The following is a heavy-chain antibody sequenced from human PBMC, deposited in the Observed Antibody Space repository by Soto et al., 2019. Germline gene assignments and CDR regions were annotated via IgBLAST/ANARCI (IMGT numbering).Heavy chain of an antibody. Sequence: GESLKISCEGVGYSFSNHWIAWVRQMPEKGLEWMGTIYPGDSDMRYSPSFRGQVTISVDKSINTAYLQWGSLRASDTAKYYCARISREFSSGPVYWGPGTLVTGSS. D-gene: IGHD3-3*01. CDR2: IYPGDSDM. J-gene: IGHJ4*02. CDR1: GYSFSNHW. V-gene: IGHV5-51*01. CDR3: ARISREFSSGPVY.